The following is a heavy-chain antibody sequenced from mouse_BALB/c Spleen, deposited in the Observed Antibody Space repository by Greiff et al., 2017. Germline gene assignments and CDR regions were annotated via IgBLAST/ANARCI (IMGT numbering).Heavy chain of an antibody. Sequence: EVKLMESGGDLVKPGGSLKLSCAASGFTFSSYGMSWVRQTPDKRLEWVATISSGGSYTYYPDSVKGRFTISRDNAKNTLYLQMSSLKSEDTAMYYCARLYYGSKNYFDYWGQGTTLTVSS. V-gene: IGHV5-6*01. CDR2: ISSGGSYT. CDR1: GFTFSSYG. CDR3: ARLYYGSKNYFDY. D-gene: IGHD1-1*01. J-gene: IGHJ2*01.